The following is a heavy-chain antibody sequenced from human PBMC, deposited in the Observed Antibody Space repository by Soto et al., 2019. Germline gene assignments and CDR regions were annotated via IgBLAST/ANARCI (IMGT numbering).Heavy chain of an antibody. Sequence: EVQLLESGGGLVQPGGSLRLSCAASEFTFSNYAMSWVRQAPGKGLDWVSCISGSGSSTYYADSVKGRFAISRDNSKNILYLQLNSLRAEDTALYFCAKDWGAYCSSFNDHWGQGTLVTVS. CDR2: ISGSGSST. CDR1: EFTFSNYA. CDR3: AKDWGAYCSSFNDH. J-gene: IGHJ4*02. V-gene: IGHV3-23*01. D-gene: IGHD6-6*01.